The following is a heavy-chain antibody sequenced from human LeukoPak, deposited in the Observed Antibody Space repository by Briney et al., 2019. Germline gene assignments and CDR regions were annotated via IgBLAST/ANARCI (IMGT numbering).Heavy chain of an antibody. J-gene: IGHJ4*02. CDR1: GGSIRGSSDY. D-gene: IGHD1-26*01. CDR2: VYYSGST. Sequence: SETLSLTCTVSGGSIRGSSDYWGWLRQSPGKGLEWIGSVYYSGSTYYNPSLKRRVSISVDTSKNQFHLRLTSVTAADTAVYYCARNESVLGTTGLNDFFDDWGQGTLVTVSS. V-gene: IGHV4-39*01. CDR3: ARNESVLGTTGLNDFFDD.